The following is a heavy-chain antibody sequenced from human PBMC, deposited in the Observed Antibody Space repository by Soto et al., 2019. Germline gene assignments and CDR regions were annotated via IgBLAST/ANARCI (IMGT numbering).Heavy chain of an antibody. CDR3: AKGGMSVYYFDY. Sequence: GGSLRLSCAASGFTFSSYAMSWVRQAPGKGLEWVSAISGSGGSTYYADSVKGRFTISGDNSKNTLYLQMNSLRAEDTAVYYCAKGGMSVYYFDYWGQGTLVTVSS. J-gene: IGHJ4*02. CDR2: ISGSGGST. V-gene: IGHV3-23*01. CDR1: GFTFSSYA. D-gene: IGHD1-26*01.